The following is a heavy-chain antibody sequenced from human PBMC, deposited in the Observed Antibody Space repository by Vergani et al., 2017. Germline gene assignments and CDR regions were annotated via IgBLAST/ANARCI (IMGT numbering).Heavy chain of an antibody. D-gene: IGHD6-19*01. V-gene: IGHV3-23*01. J-gene: IGHJ3*02. CDR1: GFTFIMHA. CDR2: LSASDRRT. Sequence: EVQLLESGGDLVQPGGSLRLSCAASGFTFIMHAMSWVRQAPGKGLEWVSNLSASDRRTQYADYVKGRFTISRDISKNTLFLHMNSLRPEDTAVYYCAKVGRSEVAGTFGAFDIWGQGTMVTVSS. CDR3: AKVGRSEVAGTFGAFDI.